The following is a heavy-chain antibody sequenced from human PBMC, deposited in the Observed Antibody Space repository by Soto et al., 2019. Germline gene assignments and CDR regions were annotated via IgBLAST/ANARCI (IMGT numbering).Heavy chain of an antibody. CDR3: ARRHSTSGGFDY. V-gene: IGHV1-3*01. CDR2: INAGNGNA. CDR1: VCTFTNYA. J-gene: IGHJ4*02. Sequence: XSLKVSCKTSVCTFTNYAMHWVRQAPGQRLEWMGWINAGNGNAEYSQKFQGRVTITRDTSASTAYMELSSLTSEDTAVYSCARRHSTSGGFDYWGQGTLVTASS. D-gene: IGHD6-6*01.